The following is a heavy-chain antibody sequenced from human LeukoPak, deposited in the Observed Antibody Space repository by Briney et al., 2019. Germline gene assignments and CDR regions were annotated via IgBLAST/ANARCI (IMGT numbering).Heavy chain of an antibody. CDR2: IYYSGST. J-gene: IGHJ3*02. V-gene: IGHV4-30-4*01. CDR3: ARPLPRDALVFDI. CDR1: GGSISSGDYY. Sequence: PSETLSLTCTVSGGSISSGDYYWSWIRQPPGKGLEWIGYIYYSGSTYYNPSLKSRVTISVDTSKNQFSLKLSSVTAADTAVYYCARPLPRDALVFDIWGQGTMVTVSS. D-gene: IGHD3-16*01.